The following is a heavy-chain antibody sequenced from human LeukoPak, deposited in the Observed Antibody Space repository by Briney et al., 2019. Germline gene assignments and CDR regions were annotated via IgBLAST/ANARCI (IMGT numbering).Heavy chain of an antibody. CDR2: IKQDGSEK. J-gene: IGHJ4*02. CDR1: GFTFSSYW. Sequence: GGSLRLSCAASGFTFSSYWMSWVRQAPGKGLEWVANIKQDGSEKYYVDSVKGRFTISRDNAKNSLYLQMNSLRAEDTAVYYCARVELLWSGSLPDYFDYWGQGTLVTVSS. V-gene: IGHV3-7*01. CDR3: ARVELLWSGSLPDYFDY. D-gene: IGHD3-10*01.